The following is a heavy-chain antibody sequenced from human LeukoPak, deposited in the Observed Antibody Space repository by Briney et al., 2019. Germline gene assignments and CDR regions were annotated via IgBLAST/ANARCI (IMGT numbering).Heavy chain of an antibody. CDR2: MNPNNGNT. D-gene: IGHD3-22*01. V-gene: IGHV1-8*01. CDR1: GYTFTSYD. J-gene: IGHJ4*02. Sequence: ASVKVSCKASGYTFTSYDINWVRQASGQGLEWMGWMNPNNGNTGYAQKFQGRVTITRDTSASTAYMELSSLRSGDTAVYYCARDTYYYDSSGHYYLFLWGQGTLVTVSS. CDR3: ARDTYYYDSSGHYYLFL.